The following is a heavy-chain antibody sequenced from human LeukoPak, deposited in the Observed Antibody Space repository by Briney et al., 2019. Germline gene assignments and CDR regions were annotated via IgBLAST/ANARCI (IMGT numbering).Heavy chain of an antibody. J-gene: IGHJ4*02. CDR2: INRSGST. CDR3: ARAGGYYRHEIDY. Sequence: SETLSLTCAAYGGSFSGYYWSWIRQPPGKGLEWIGEINRSGSTNYNPSLKSRVTISVDTSKNQFSLKLSSVTAADTAVYYCARAGGYYRHEIDYWGQGTLVTVSS. V-gene: IGHV4-34*01. D-gene: IGHD3-10*01. CDR1: GGSFSGYY.